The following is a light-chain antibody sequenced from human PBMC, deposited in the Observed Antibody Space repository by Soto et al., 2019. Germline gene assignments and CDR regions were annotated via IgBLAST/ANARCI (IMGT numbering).Light chain of an antibody. V-gene: IGKV1-9*01. CDR2: LAS. CDR1: QGISSY. CDR3: QYLNSFPLS. J-gene: IGKJ4*01. Sequence: DIQLTQSPASLSASVGDRVTITCRASQGISSYLAWYQQKPGKAPKLLIYLASTLQSGVPSRFSGSGSGTDFSLTISSLQREDVATYYCQYLNSFPLSFGGGTKVEIK.